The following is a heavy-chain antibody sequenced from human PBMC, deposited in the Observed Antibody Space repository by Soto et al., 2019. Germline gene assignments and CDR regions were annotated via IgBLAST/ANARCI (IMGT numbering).Heavy chain of an antibody. CDR2: IYWDDDK. CDR1: GFSLTTSGVG. V-gene: IGHV2-5*02. D-gene: IGHD2-21*01. CDR3: EHSVLCTVCGLGITTAMYFDF. J-gene: IGHJ4*02. Sequence: QITLNESGPTVVRPTETLTLTCRFSGFSLTTSGVGVGWSRQSPGKAPEWLALIYWDDDKRYSASLKSRLTITKDSSTNQVVMTVTDLDLTDTAPYSYEHSVLCTVCGLGITTAMYFDFWGQGTPVAVSS.